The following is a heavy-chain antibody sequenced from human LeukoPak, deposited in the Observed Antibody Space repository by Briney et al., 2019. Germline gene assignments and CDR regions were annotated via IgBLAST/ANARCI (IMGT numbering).Heavy chain of an antibody. V-gene: IGHV3-9*01. J-gene: IGHJ4*02. CDR1: GFTFDDYA. Sequence: GGSLRLSCAASGFTFDDYAMHWVRQAPGKGLEWVSGISWNSGSIGYADSVKGRFTISRDNAKNTLYLQMNSLRAEDTAVYYCARDQEEMATTNIDYWGQGTLVTVSS. D-gene: IGHD5-12*01. CDR2: ISWNSGSI. CDR3: ARDQEEMATTNIDY.